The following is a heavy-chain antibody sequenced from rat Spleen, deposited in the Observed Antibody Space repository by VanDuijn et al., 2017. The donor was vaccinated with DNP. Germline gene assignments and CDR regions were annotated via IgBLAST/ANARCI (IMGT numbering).Heavy chain of an antibody. CDR3: TRDVPNYLDY. CDR1: GFSLTSYN. CDR2: IWKHGAT. J-gene: IGHJ2*01. V-gene: IGHV2-41*01. Sequence: QVQLKESGPGLVQPSQTLSLTCTVAGFSLTSYNVHWVRQPPGKGLEWMGVIWKHGATRYNSALKSRLSFSKATSKSQVFLKMNSLQTEDTAIYFCTRDVPNYLDYWGQGIMVTVSS.